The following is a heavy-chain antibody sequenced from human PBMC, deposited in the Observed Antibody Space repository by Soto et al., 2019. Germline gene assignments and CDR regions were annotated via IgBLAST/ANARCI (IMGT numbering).Heavy chain of an antibody. V-gene: IGHV1-18*01. J-gene: IGHJ4*02. CDR3: ARSPYSGSLLLFDY. D-gene: IGHD1-26*01. CDR1: GYTFTSYG. CDR2: ISAYNGNT. Sequence: AASVKVSCKASGYTFTSYGISWVRQAPGQGLEWMGWISAYNGNTNYAQKLQGRVTMTTDTSTSTAYMELRSLRSDDTAVYYCARSPYSGSLLLFDYWGQGTLVTVSS.